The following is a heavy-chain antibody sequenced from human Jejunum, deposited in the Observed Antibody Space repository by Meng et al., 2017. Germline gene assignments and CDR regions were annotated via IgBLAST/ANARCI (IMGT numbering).Heavy chain of an antibody. J-gene: IGHJ4*02. Sequence: GESLKISCVASGFTFSDHFMDWVRQAPGKGLEWVGRIRKKVNGYTTEYDASVKDRFTISRDDSKNSLYLQMNSLKTEDTAVYYCARGYCTGGRCYSLDDWGQGTLVTVSS. CDR3: ARGYCTGGRCYSLDD. CDR1: GFTFSDHF. CDR2: IRKKVNGYTT. V-gene: IGHV3-72*01. D-gene: IGHD2-15*01.